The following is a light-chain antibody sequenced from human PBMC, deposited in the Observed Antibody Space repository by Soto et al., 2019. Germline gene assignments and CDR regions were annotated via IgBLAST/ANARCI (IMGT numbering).Light chain of an antibody. CDR3: QQASSFPLT. CDR1: QVISSW. CDR2: GAT. V-gene: IGKV1-12*01. Sequence: IQMTQSPSSVSAAVGDRVTITCRASQVISSWLAWYQQRPGTAPKLLIYGATTLRSGVPSRFSGSESETEFTLTITSLQPEDSATYYCQQASSFPLTFGGGTKVEIQ. J-gene: IGKJ4*01.